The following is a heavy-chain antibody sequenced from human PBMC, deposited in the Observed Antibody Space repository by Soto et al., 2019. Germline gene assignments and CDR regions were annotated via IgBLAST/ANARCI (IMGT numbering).Heavy chain of an antibody. CDR3: ARKIGYGYGPYFDY. J-gene: IGHJ4*02. V-gene: IGHV4-61*01. Sequence: SETLSLTCTVSGGSVSSGSYYWSWIRQPPGKGLEWIGYIYYSGSTNYNPSPKSRVTISVDTSKNQFSLKLSSVTAADTAVYYCARKIGYGYGPYFDYWGQGTLVTVSS. CDR2: IYYSGST. CDR1: GGSVSSGSYY. D-gene: IGHD5-18*01.